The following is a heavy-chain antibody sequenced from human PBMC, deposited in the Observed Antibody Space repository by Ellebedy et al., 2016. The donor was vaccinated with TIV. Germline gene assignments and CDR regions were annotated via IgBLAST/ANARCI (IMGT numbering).Heavy chain of an antibody. D-gene: IGHD6-19*01. CDR1: SYTFTTYG. CDR2: ISNYNGNT. J-gene: IGHJ4*02. CDR3: ARGTVALQPLKYFDS. Sequence: ASVKVSXKASSYTFTTYGISWVRQAPGQGLEWMGWISNYNGNTNYAQKLQGRVTMTTDTSTSTAYMELRSLRSDDTAVYYCARGTVALQPLKYFDSWGQGTLVTVSS. V-gene: IGHV1-18*01.